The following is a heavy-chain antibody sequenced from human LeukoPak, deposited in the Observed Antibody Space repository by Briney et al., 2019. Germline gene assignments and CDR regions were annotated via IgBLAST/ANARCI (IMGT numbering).Heavy chain of an antibody. CDR2: MHTSGST. Sequence: SETLSLTCTVSGGSISSGSYYWSWIRQPAGKGLEWIGRMHTSGSTNYNPSLKSRVTISVDTSKNQFSLKLSSVTAADTAVYYCAAWGGYRYYYYYMDVWGKGTTVTVSS. V-gene: IGHV4-61*02. D-gene: IGHD5-12*01. CDR1: GGSISSGSYY. CDR3: AAWGGYRYYYYYMDV. J-gene: IGHJ6*03.